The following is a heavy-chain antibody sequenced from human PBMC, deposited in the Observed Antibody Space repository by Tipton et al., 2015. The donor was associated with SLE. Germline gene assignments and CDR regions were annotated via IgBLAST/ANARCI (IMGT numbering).Heavy chain of an antibody. CDR3: ARDKDGYNHNFDS. V-gene: IGHV1-46*01. D-gene: IGHD5-24*01. CDR1: GYTFTSYY. Sequence: QLVQSGAEVKKPGASVKVSCKASGYTFTSYYIHWVRQAPGQGLEWMGIINPSGGLTTYAQKFQGRVTMTRDTSTNTAYMELSSLRSDDTAVYSCARDKDGYNHNFDSWGQGTLVTVSS. CDR2: INPSGGLT. J-gene: IGHJ4*02.